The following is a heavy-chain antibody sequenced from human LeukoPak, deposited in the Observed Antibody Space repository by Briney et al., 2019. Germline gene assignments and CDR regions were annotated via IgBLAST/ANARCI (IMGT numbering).Heavy chain of an antibody. V-gene: IGHV5-51*01. J-gene: IGHJ5*02. Sequence: GESLKISCKGSGYNFTNFWIGWVRQMPGKGLEWMGIIYPGDSDTRYSPSFQGHVTISADKSINTAYLQWSSLKASDTAIYYCARFSGPTLGANWFDPWGQGTLVTVSS. D-gene: IGHD3-16*01. CDR3: ARFSGPTLGANWFDP. CDR1: GYNFTNFW. CDR2: IYPGDSDT.